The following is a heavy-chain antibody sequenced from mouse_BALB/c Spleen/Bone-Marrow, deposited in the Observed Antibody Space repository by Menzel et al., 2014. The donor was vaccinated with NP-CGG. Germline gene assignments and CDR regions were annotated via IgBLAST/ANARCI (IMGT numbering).Heavy chain of an antibody. CDR3: ARSRGNWDDFDY. J-gene: IGHJ2*01. Sequence: EVQVVESGGGLVQPGGSRKLSCAVSGFTFSSFGMRWVRQAPEKGLEWVAYISSGSTSIFYADTLKGRFTISRDNPKNTLFLQMTSLRSEDTAMYYCARSRGNWDDFDYWGQGTTLTVSS. D-gene: IGHD4-1*01. V-gene: IGHV5-17*02. CDR1: GFTFSSFG. CDR2: ISSGSTSI.